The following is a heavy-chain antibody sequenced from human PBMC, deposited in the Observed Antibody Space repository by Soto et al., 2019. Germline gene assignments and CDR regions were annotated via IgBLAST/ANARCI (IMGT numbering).Heavy chain of an antibody. CDR2: INAGSGRT. D-gene: IGHD2-21*01. CDR3: APCLIPGWFDS. J-gene: IGHJ5*01. CDR1: GYTFTTYS. Sequence: GASVKVSCKASGYTFTTYSMHWMRQAPGQRLEWMGWINAGSGRTKYSQKFWGRVTFTSDTSASTASMELSSLRYEDTAVYYCAPCLIPGWFDSWGQGTLVTVSS. V-gene: IGHV1-3*01.